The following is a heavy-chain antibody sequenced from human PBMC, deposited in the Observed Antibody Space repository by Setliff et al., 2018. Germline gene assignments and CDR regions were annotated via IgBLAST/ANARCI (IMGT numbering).Heavy chain of an antibody. CDR1: GFTFSSYA. V-gene: IGHV3-23*03. J-gene: IGHJ5*02. CDR2: INLDGRSI. Sequence: PGGSLRLSCAASGFTFSSYAMSWVRQAPGKGLEWVSGINLDGRSIGYADSVKGRLTISRDTSKNTLYLQMNSLRTEDTAVYYCARGNYGSGSPVYVWFDPWGQGTLVTVSS. D-gene: IGHD3-10*01. CDR3: ARGNYGSGSPVYVWFDP.